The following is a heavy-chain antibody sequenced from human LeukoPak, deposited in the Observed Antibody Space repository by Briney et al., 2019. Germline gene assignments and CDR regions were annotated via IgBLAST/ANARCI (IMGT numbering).Heavy chain of an antibody. J-gene: IGHJ5*02. Sequence: GGSLRLSCAASGFTFDDYAMHWVRQAPGKGLEWVSGISWNSGSIGYADSVKGRFTISRDNAKNSLYLQMNSLRAEDTALCYCSKGVVVPAANWFDPWGQGTLVTVSS. CDR1: GFTFDDYA. CDR2: ISWNSGSI. D-gene: IGHD2-2*01. CDR3: SKGVVVPAANWFDP. V-gene: IGHV3-9*01.